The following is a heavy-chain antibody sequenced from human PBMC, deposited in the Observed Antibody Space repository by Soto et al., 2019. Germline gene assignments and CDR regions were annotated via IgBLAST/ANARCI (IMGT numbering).Heavy chain of an antibody. J-gene: IGHJ4*02. CDR1: GFTFSNYG. D-gene: IGHD3-16*01. CDR2: ISYDGSNK. Sequence: ESGGGVVQPGRSLRLSCTASGFTFSNYGMHWVRQAPGKGLKWVAVISYDGSNKYYADSVKGRFTISRDNSKNTLYLQMNGLGAEARVVYYCAKGRDYLGGNFDYWGQGPLFTVSS. V-gene: IGHV3-30-3*01. CDR3: AKGRDYLGGNFDY.